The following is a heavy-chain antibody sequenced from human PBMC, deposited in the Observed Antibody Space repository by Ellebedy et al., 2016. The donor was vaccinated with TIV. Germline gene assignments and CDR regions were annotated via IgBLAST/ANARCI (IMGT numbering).Heavy chain of an antibody. J-gene: IGHJ4*02. CDR2: LVPIFGAA. D-gene: IGHD1-26*01. V-gene: IGHV1-69*13. CDR1: AGTFNSYA. Sequence: SVKVSCKASAGTFNSYAFNWARQAPGQGLEWMGGLVPIFGAANYPQKFQGIVTITADESTSTAYMGRSSLRSEDTAVYYCARGDELLRPADYWGQGTLVTVSS. CDR3: ARGDELLRPADY.